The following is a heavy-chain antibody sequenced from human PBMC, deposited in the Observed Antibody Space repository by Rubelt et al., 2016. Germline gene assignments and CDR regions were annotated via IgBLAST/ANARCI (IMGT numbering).Heavy chain of an antibody. D-gene: IGHD6-13*01. Sequence: QVPLQQWGTGLLKPSETLSRTCAVYVGSFSGHAWAWIRQPPGKGLEWIGSVFYSGTTYYNASLKSRVTISVDTSKNQFPLKFASVTATDAAVYYCARHESAGSSWPVDDWCQGTQVTVSS. CDR1: VGSFSGHA. V-gene: IGHV4-34*12. CDR2: VFYSGTT. CDR3: ARHESAGSSWPVDD. J-gene: IGHJ4*02.